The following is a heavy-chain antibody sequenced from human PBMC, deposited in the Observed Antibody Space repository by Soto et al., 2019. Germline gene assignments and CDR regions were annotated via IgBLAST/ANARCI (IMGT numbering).Heavy chain of an antibody. Sequence: SETLSLTCTVSGTSLNTSYWAWIRLPPGKGPEWIGDVYYAGATNYNPSLESRVTISPDTSRNQFSLKLRSVTAADTAVYYWARVMGDWGTYYYYYGMDVWGQGTSVTVSS. J-gene: IGHJ6*02. CDR1: GTSLNTSY. V-gene: IGHV4-59*01. CDR2: VYYAGAT. CDR3: ARVMGDWGTYYYYYGMDV. D-gene: IGHD3-16*01.